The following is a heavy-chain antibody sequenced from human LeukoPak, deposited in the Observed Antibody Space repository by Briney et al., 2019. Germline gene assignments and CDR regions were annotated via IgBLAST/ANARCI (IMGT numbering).Heavy chain of an antibody. Sequence: TGGSLRLSCAASGFTFSSYWMSWVRQAPGKGLEWVSSISVSDGARFYADSVKGRFTMSRDNPKNTLFLQMNSLRPEDTAVYYCAKEPRWELLHSFDIWGQGTTVTVSS. CDR3: AKEPRWELLHSFDI. D-gene: IGHD1-26*01. CDR1: GFTFSSYW. J-gene: IGHJ3*02. CDR2: ISVSDGAR. V-gene: IGHV3-23*01.